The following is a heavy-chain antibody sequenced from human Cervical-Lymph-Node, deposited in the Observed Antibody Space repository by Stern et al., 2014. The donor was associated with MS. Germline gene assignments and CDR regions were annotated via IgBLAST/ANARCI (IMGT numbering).Heavy chain of an antibody. Sequence: VQLVESGAEVKKPGASVKVSCKASGYTFTNYGISWVRQAPGQGLEWVGWISGYNDDTNYVEKFQGRVTMTTDTSTSTAYMELRSLRSDDTAVYYCARDPHIAVAGTGGGFDPWGQGTLVTVSS. D-gene: IGHD6-19*01. CDR2: ISGYNDDT. J-gene: IGHJ5*02. V-gene: IGHV1-18*01. CDR1: GYTFTNYG. CDR3: ARDPHIAVAGTGGGFDP.